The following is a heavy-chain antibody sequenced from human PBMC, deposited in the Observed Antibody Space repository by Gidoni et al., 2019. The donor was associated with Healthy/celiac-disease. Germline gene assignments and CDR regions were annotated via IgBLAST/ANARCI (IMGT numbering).Heavy chain of an antibody. CDR2: ISSSSSYI. CDR1: GFTFSSYS. CDR3: ARDPGLYDFWSGYYRY. J-gene: IGHJ4*02. Sequence: EVQLVESGGGLVKPGGSLRLSCAASGFTFSSYSMNWVRQAPGEGLEWVSSISSSSSYIYYADSVKGRFTISRDNAKNSLYLQMNSLRAEDTAVYYCARDPGLYDFWSGYYRYWGQGTLVTVSS. D-gene: IGHD3-3*01. V-gene: IGHV3-21*01.